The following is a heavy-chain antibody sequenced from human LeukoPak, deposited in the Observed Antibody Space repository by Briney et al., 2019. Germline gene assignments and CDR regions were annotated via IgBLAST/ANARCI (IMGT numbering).Heavy chain of an antibody. D-gene: IGHD6-19*01. CDR3: ARDFKVADFDF. Sequence: ASVKVSCKASGYXFTGYYLHWVRQAPGQGLEWMGWIMPNSGGTHYAQKFQGRVTLARDTSISTVYMELTTLKSDDTAVYYCARDFKVADFDFWGQGTLVTVSS. CDR2: IMPNSGGT. CDR1: GYXFTGYY. J-gene: IGHJ4*02. V-gene: IGHV1-2*02.